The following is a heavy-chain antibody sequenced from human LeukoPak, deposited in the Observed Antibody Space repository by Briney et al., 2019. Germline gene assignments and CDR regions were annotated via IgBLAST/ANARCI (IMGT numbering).Heavy chain of an antibody. CDR2: IWYDGGNK. J-gene: IGHJ4*02. CDR3: ARGRGYDSGTYNYAFSDY. D-gene: IGHD3-22*01. Sequence: GGSLRLSCAASGFTFSSYGMHWVRQAPGKGLEWVAVIWYDGGNKYYADSVKGRFTISRDNSKNTLYLQMNSLRTEDTAVYYCARGRGYDSGTYNYAFSDYWGQGTLVTVSS. CDR1: GFTFSSYG. V-gene: IGHV3-33*01.